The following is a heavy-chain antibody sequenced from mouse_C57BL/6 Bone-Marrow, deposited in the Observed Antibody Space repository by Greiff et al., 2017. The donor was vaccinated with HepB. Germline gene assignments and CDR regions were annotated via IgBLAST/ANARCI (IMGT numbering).Heavy chain of an antibody. CDR3: TTDYRGFAY. Sequence: VQLQQSGAELVRPGASVKLSCTASGFNFKDDYMHWVKQRPEQGLEWIGWIDPENGDTEYASKFQGKATITADTSSNTAYLQLSSLTSEDTAVYYCTTDYRGFAYWGQGTLVTVSA. V-gene: IGHV14-4*01. CDR2: IDPENGDT. D-gene: IGHD1-1*02. J-gene: IGHJ3*01. CDR1: GFNFKDDY.